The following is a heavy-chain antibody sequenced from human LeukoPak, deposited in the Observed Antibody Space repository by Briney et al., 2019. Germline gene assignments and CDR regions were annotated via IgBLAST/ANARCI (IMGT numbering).Heavy chain of an antibody. Sequence: ASVKLSCTASGYTFTGYYMHWVRQAPGQGLEWMGWINPNSGGTNYAQKFQGRVTMTRDTSISTAYMELSRLRSDDTAVYYCARGNYYYDSSGYLWPSYFDYWGQGTMVTVCS. V-gene: IGHV1-2*02. CDR1: GYTFTGYY. CDR2: INPNSGGT. J-gene: IGHJ4*02. CDR3: ARGNYYYDSSGYLWPSYFDY. D-gene: IGHD3-22*01.